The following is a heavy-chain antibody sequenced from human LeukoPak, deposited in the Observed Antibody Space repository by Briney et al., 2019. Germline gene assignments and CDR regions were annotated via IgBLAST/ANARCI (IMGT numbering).Heavy chain of an antibody. D-gene: IGHD5-18*01. V-gene: IGHV3-23*01. CDR3: AKDRGYSYGISEY. CDR2: ISETGRST. Sequence: GGSLRLSCVASGFTFSTFTMNWVRQAPGKGLEWVSTISETGRSTYYADSVKGQFTISRDNSKNTLYLQMNSLRAEDTAVYYCAKDRGYSYGISEYWGQGTLVTVSS. J-gene: IGHJ4*02. CDR1: GFTFSTFT.